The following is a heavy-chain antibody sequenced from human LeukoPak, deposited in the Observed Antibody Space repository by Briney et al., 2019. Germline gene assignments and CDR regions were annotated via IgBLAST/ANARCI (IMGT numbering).Heavy chain of an antibody. J-gene: IGHJ2*01. CDR1: GGSFSGYY. CDR2: INHSGST. D-gene: IGHD6-13*01. Sequence: SETLSLTCAVYGGSFSGYYWSWIRQPPGKGLEWIGEINHSGSTNYNPSLKSRVTISVDTSKNQFSLKLSSVTAADTAVYYCARLKLIAAAGTDWYFDLWGRGTLVTVSS. CDR3: ARLKLIAAAGTDWYFDL. V-gene: IGHV4-34*01.